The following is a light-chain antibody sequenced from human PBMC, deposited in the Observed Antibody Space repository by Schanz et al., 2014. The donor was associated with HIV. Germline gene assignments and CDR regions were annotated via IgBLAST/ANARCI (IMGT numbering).Light chain of an antibody. V-gene: IGLV2-14*03. J-gene: IGLJ3*02. CDR1: SSDVGVYNY. CDR3: GSYKSASFPWV. CDR2: DVD. Sequence: QSALTQPASVSGSPGQSITISCTGTSSDVGVYNYVSWYQQHPGKAPKLILYDVDNRPAGVSNRFSGSKSGNTASLTISGLRAEDEASYYCGSYKSASFPWVFGGGTKLTVL.